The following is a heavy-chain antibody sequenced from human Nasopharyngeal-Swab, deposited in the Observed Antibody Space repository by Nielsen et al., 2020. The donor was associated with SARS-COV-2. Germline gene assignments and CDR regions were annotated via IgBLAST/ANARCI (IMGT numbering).Heavy chain of an antibody. CDR1: GGSISSGSYY. CDR3: ARGVGFCTNGVCYNKDYYYYYMDV. Sequence: SETLSLTCTVSGGSISSGSYYWSWIRQPAGKGLEWIGRIYTSGSTNYSPSLKSRVTIPVDTSKNQFSLKLSSVTAADTAVYYCARGVGFCTNGVCYNKDYYYYYMDVWGKGTTVTVSS. V-gene: IGHV4-61*02. J-gene: IGHJ6*03. D-gene: IGHD2-8*01. CDR2: IYTSGST.